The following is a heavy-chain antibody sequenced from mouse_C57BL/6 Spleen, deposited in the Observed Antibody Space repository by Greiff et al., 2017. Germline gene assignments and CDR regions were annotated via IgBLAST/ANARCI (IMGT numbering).Heavy chain of an antibody. CDR2: INPSTGGT. CDR3: ARGGGSSSWFAY. D-gene: IGHD1-1*01. V-gene: IGHV1-42*01. J-gene: IGHJ3*01. Sequence: VQLQQSGPELVKPGASVKISCKASGYSFTGYYMNWVKQSPEKSLEWIGGINPSTGGTTYNQKFKAKATLTVDKSTSTAYMQLKSLTSEDSAVYYCARGGGSSSWFAYWGQGTLVTVAA. CDR1: GYSFTGYY.